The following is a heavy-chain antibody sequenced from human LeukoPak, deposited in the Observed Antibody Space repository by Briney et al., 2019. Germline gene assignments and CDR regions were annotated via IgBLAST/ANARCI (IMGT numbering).Heavy chain of an antibody. J-gene: IGHJ4*02. CDR1: GGSISSSNW. CDR2: IYHSAST. V-gene: IGHV4-4*02. CDR3: ARTGSGYYLFDY. D-gene: IGHD3-22*01. Sequence: SGTLSLTCAVSGGSISSSNWWTWVRQPPGKGLEWVGEIYHSASTDYNPSLKSRVTISVDTSKKQFSLKLNSVTAADTAVYYCARTGSGYYLFDYWGQGTLVSVSS.